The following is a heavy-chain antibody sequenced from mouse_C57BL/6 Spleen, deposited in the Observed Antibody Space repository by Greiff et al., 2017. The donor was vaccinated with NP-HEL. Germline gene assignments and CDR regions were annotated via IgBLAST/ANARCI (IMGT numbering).Heavy chain of an antibody. CDR1: GYTFTSYW. V-gene: IGHV1-64*01. Sequence: VQLQQSGAELVKPGASVKLSCKASGYTFTSYWMHWVKQRPGQGLEWIGMIHPNSGSTNYNEKFKSKATLTVDKSSSTAYMQLSSLTSEDSAVYYCARGRRLRWYFDYWGQGTTLTVSS. CDR3: ARGRRLRWYFDY. J-gene: IGHJ2*01. CDR2: IHPNSGST. D-gene: IGHD1-1*01.